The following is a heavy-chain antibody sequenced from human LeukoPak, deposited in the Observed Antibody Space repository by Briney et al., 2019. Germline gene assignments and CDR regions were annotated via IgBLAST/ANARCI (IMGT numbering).Heavy chain of an antibody. J-gene: IGHJ4*02. CDR3: ARAGSIAVADFFDY. CDR1: GFTFSSYA. Sequence: GGSLRLSCAASGFTFSSYAMHWVRQAPGKGLEWVAVISYDGSNKYYADSVKGRFTISRDNSKNTLYLQMNSLRAEDTAVYYCARAGSIAVADFFDYWGQGTLVTVSS. CDR2: ISYDGSNK. D-gene: IGHD6-19*01. V-gene: IGHV3-30-3*01.